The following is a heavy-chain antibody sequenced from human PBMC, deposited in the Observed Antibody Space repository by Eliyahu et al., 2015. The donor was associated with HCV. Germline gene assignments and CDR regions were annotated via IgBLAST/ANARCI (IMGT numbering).Heavy chain of an antibody. CDR1: GDFVSNNNYX. V-gene: IGHV4-61*02. CDR2: VYISEST. CDR3: ARETIRWSGGWHYYFDS. J-gene: IGHJ4*02. D-gene: IGHD6-19*01. Sequence: VQLQESGPGLVKPSQTLSLTCTVSGDFVSNNNYXWXWIRQPAGKELEWIGRVYISESTNYNPSLTSRVTISGDTSKNQISLQLSSVTAADTAVYYCARETIRWSGGWHYYFDSWGQGILVTVSS.